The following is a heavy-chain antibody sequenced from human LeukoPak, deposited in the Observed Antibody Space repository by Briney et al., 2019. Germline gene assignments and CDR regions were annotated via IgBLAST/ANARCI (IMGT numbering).Heavy chain of an antibody. CDR2: IYSGGST. J-gene: IGHJ4*02. CDR1: GFTVSSNY. Sequence: GGSLRLSCVASGFTVSSNYMSWVRQAPGKGLEWVSVIYSGGSTYYADSVKGRFTISRDNSKNTLYLQMNSLRAEDTAVYYCVRASGGHTEDWGQGTLVTVSS. V-gene: IGHV3-53*01. CDR3: VRASGGHTED. D-gene: IGHD3-16*01.